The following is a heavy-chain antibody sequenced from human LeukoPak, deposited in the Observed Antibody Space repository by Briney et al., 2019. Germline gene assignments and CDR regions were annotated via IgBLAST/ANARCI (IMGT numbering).Heavy chain of an antibody. Sequence: SETLSLTCTVSGGSISSYYWSWIRQPPGKGLEWIGYIYYSGSTNYNPSLKSRVTMSVDTSKNQFSLKLSSVTAADTAVYYCARVVSGSYYWAFWFDPWGQGTLVTVSS. J-gene: IGHJ5*02. V-gene: IGHV4-59*12. CDR2: IYYSGST. CDR3: ARVVSGSYYWAFWFDP. D-gene: IGHD3-10*01. CDR1: GGSISSYY.